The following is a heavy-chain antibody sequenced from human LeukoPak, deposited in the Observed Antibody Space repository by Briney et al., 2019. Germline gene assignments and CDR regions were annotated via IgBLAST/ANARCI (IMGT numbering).Heavy chain of an antibody. J-gene: IGHJ4*02. CDR2: IYSGCST. Sequence: GGSLTLSCTASGLTLSSNYMSGVRQARGKGLEGGSVIYSGCSTYYADSVKGRFTISRDNSKNTLYLQMNSLRAEDRAVYYCASTGIAASEPFDSWGQGTLVTVSS. D-gene: IGHD6-13*01. V-gene: IGHV3-53*01. CDR3: ASTGIAASEPFDS. CDR1: GLTLSSNY.